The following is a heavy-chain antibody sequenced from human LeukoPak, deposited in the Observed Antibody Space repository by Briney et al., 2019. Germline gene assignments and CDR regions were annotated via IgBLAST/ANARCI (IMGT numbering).Heavy chain of an antibody. J-gene: IGHJ3*02. V-gene: IGHV4-59*12. CDR2: IYYSGST. D-gene: IGHD3-22*01. CDR1: GGSISSYY. CDR3: ARGLYDSSGYDAFDI. Sequence: PSETLSLTCTVSGGSISSYYWSWIRQPPGKGLEWIGYIYYSGSTNYNPSLKSRVTISVDTSKNQFSLKLSSVTAADTAVHYCARGLYDSSGYDAFDIWGQGTMVTVSS.